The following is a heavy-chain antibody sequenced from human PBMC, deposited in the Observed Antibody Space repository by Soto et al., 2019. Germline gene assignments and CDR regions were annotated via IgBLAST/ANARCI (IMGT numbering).Heavy chain of an antibody. D-gene: IGHD3-10*01. CDR2: INHSGST. V-gene: IGHV4-34*01. Sequence: SETLSLTCAFYGGSFSGYYWSWIRQPPGQGLEWIGEINHSGSTNYNPSLKSRVTISVDTSKNQFSLKLSSVTAADTAVYYCARGGPPFGLLWFGELLAWFDPWGQGTLVTVS. CDR3: ARGGPPFGLLWFGELLAWFDP. J-gene: IGHJ5*02. CDR1: GGSFSGYY.